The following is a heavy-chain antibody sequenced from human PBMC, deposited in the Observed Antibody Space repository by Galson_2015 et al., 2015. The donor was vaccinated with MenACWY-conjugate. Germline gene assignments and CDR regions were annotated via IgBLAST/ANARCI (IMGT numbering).Heavy chain of an antibody. J-gene: IGHJ4*02. Sequence: SLRLSCAASGFTFNKFAMTWVRQAPGKGLEWVSAISVTSTGIYYTDSVKGRFTISRDNSKHTLYLQMNGLRVDDTALYYCAKSTSSPGYDRGWAVIDYWGQGTLVTVSS. CDR1: GFTFNKFA. D-gene: IGHD6-19*01. CDR3: AKSTSSPGYDRGWAVIDY. V-gene: IGHV3-23*01. CDR2: ISVTSTGI.